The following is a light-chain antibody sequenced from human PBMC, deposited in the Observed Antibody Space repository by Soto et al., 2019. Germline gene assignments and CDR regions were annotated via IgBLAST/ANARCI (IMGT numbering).Light chain of an antibody. V-gene: IGKV3-20*01. J-gene: IGKJ1*01. CDR1: QSVSSRF. CDR2: GAS. CDR3: QQYNTFST. Sequence: EIVLTQSPGTLSLSPGERATLSCRASQSVSSRFLAWYQQKPGQAPRLLMYGASSRATGIPDRFSGTGSGTDFTLTISSLQSDDFATYYCQQYNTFSTFGQGTKVDIK.